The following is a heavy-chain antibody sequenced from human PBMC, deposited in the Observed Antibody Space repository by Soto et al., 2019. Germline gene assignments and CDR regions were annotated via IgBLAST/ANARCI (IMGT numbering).Heavy chain of an antibody. CDR2: IVVGSGNT. CDR3: AAPDYGDYWYFDL. CDR1: GFPFSKSD. Sequence: QMQLVQSGPEVKKPGTSVKVSCKASGFPFSKSDVQWVRQARGQRLEWIGGIVVGSGNTNYAQKFQERVTITRDMSTSTVYMGLSGLRSEDTAVYYCAAPDYGDYWYFDLWGRGTLVTVSP. D-gene: IGHD4-17*01. V-gene: IGHV1-58*01. J-gene: IGHJ2*01.